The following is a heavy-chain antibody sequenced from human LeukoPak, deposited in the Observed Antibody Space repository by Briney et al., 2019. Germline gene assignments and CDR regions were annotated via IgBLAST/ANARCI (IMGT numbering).Heavy chain of an antibody. D-gene: IGHD5-18*01. Sequence: GGSLRLSCAASGFTFSSYVMHWVRQAPGKGLEWVAIISYDGSNEYYADSVKGRFTISRDNSKNTLYLQMNSLRAADTAVYYCATNTAMAKGLWYYFDYWGQGTLVTVSS. CDR2: ISYDGSNE. J-gene: IGHJ4*02. V-gene: IGHV3-30*04. CDR1: GFTFSSYV. CDR3: ATNTAMAKGLWYYFDY.